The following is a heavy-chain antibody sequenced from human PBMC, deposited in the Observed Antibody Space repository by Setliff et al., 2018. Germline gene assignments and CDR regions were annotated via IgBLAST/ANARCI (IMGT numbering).Heavy chain of an antibody. D-gene: IGHD6-13*01. CDR1: GYTFIGYY. J-gene: IGHJ4*02. Sequence: GASVKVSCKASGYTFIGYYVHWVRQAPGQGLEWMGIINPSGGSTSYAQKFQGRVTMTRDTSTSTVYMELSSLRSEDTAVYYCARAQKPGIAAAGTAGTFDYWGQGTLVTVS. CDR3: ARAQKPGIAAAGTAGTFDY. CDR2: INPSGGST. V-gene: IGHV1-46*01.